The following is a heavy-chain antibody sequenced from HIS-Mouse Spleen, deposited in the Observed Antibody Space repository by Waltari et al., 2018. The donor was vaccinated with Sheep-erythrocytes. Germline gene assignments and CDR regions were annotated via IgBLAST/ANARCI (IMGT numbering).Heavy chain of an antibody. CDR2: INHSGST. CDR1: GGSFSGYY. Sequence: QVQLQQWGAGLLKPSETLSLTCAVYGGSFSGYYWSWIRQPPGKGLEWSGEINHSGSTNYNPSLKRRVTISVDTSKNQFSLKLSSVTAADTAVYYCARVARWVDYWGQGTLVTVSS. J-gene: IGHJ4*02. CDR3: ARVARWVDY. D-gene: IGHD1-26*01. V-gene: IGHV4-34*01.